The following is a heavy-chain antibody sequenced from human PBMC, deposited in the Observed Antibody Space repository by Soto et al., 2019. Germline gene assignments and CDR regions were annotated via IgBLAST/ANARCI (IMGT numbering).Heavy chain of an antibody. D-gene: IGHD3-10*01. CDR3: ARVIRGVVNWFDP. Sequence: HLVQSGPEVRKPGASITVSCKTFGDTFTNFGLSWVRQAPGQGLEWMGWIATYNSNRNYAQKFQGRLTLTTDTSTSTAYMELKSMGYDDTAVYYCARVIRGVVNWFDPWGQGTLVTVSS. V-gene: IGHV1-18*01. CDR1: GDTFTNFG. J-gene: IGHJ5*02. CDR2: IATYNSNR.